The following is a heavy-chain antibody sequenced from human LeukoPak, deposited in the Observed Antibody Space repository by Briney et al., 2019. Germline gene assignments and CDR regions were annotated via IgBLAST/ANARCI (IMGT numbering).Heavy chain of an antibody. CDR2: INHSGST. CDR1: GGSFSGYY. J-gene: IGHJ4*02. CDR3: AQLTNCGGDCSPFDY. Sequence: PSETLSLTCAVYGGSFSGYYWSWIRQPPGKGLEWIGGINHSGSTNYNPSLKSRVTISVDTSKNQFSLKLSSVTAADTAVYYCAQLTNCGGDCSPFDYWGQGTLVTVSS. V-gene: IGHV4-34*01. D-gene: IGHD2-21*02.